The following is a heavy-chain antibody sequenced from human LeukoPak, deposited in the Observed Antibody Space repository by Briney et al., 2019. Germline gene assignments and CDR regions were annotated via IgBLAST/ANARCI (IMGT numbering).Heavy chain of an antibody. CDR3: ARGGMVRGDMAFDY. CDR1: GGAISSGGYY. J-gene: IGHJ4*02. CDR2: IHYSGSP. V-gene: IGHV4-31*03. D-gene: IGHD3-10*01. Sequence: SQTLSLTCTVSGGAISSGGYYWSWIRQHPGKGLEWIGYIHYSGSPYYNPSLKSRVTLSVDTSKNQFSLKLSSVTAADTAVYYCARGGMVRGDMAFDYWGQGTLVTVSS.